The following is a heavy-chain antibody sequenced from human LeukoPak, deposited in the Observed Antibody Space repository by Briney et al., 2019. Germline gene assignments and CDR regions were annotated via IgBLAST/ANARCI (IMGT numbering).Heavy chain of an antibody. V-gene: IGHV1-3*01. CDR2: INAGNGNT. CDR3: ARDGKAPYCSSTSCSLGAFDI. Sequence: ASVKVSCKASGYTFTSYAMHWVRQAPGQRLEWMGWINAGNGNTKYSQKFQGRVTITRDTSASTAYMELSSLRSEDTAVYYCARDGKAPYCSSTSCSLGAFDIWGQGTMVTVSS. CDR1: GYTFTSYA. J-gene: IGHJ3*02. D-gene: IGHD2-2*01.